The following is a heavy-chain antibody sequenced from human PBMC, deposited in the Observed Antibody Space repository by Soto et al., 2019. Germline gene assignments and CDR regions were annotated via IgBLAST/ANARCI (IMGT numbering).Heavy chain of an antibody. D-gene: IGHD2-21*02. CDR2: VNPSGGHT. Sequence: QVQLMQSGAEVKKPGASVKVSCKASGDTFTDYYIHWVRQAPGQGLEWMGTVNPSGGHTTYAQHFLGRVTMTGDTSTSTLYMELTSLTSDDTAVYYCARGGHVVVVTAALDYWGQGTLVPVSS. CDR1: GDTFTDYY. CDR3: ARGGHVVVVTAALDY. J-gene: IGHJ4*02. V-gene: IGHV1-46*01.